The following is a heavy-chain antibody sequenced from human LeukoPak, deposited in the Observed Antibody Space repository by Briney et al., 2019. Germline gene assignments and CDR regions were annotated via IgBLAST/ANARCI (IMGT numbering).Heavy chain of an antibody. V-gene: IGHV3-33*01. CDR1: GFTFSIYG. J-gene: IGHJ5*02. CDR3: ARRRITGTRGGYNWFDP. CDR2: IWYDGSNK. D-gene: IGHD1-20*01. Sequence: GGSLRLSCAASGFTFSIYGMHWVRQAPGKGLEWVAVIWYDGSNKYYADSVKGRFTISRDNSKNTLYLQMNSLRAEDTAVYYCARRRITGTRGGYNWFDPWGQGTLVTVSS.